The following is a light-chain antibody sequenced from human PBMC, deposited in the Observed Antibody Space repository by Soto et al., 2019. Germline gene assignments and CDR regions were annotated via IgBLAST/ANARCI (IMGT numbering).Light chain of an antibody. V-gene: IGKV2-28*01. J-gene: IGKJ1*01. Sequence: DIVVNRPPLSLPVTPGEPASISCRSSQSLLHSNGYNYLDWYLQKPGQSSQLLIYLGSNRSSGVPDRFSGSGSGTDLTLKISRVEAEEVGVYYCMQALQSPRTVGQGTKVDIK. CDR3: MQALQSPRT. CDR2: LGS. CDR1: QSLLHSNGYNY.